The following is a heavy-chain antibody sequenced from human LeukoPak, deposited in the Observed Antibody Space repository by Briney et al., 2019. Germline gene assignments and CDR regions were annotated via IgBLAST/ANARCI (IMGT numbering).Heavy chain of an antibody. Sequence: GASVKVSCKASGYTFSDYAFHWVRQAPGQRLEWMGWIDTDNGNTKYSHNFQGRFTLIRDTSATTAYMELSSLRSEDTAVYYCARDRRGGGELSPPDYWGQGTLVTVSS. CDR1: GYTFSDYA. CDR2: IDTDNGNT. V-gene: IGHV1-3*04. D-gene: IGHD3-16*02. CDR3: ARDRRGGGELSPPDY. J-gene: IGHJ4*02.